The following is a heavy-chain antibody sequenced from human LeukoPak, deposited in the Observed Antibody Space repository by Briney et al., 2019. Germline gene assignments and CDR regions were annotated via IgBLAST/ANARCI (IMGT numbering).Heavy chain of an antibody. D-gene: IGHD2-2*01. J-gene: IGHJ4*02. CDR1: GGSINNYY. CDR2: ISHSGST. V-gene: IGHV4-59*12. CDR3: ARLRYCSSVSCPGFDY. Sequence: SETLSLTCTVSGGSINNYYWSWIRQPPGKGLEWIGFISHSGSTNYNPSLKSRVTMSVDTSTSQFSLNLSSVTATDTAVYYCARLRYCSSVSCPGFDYWGQGTLVTVSS.